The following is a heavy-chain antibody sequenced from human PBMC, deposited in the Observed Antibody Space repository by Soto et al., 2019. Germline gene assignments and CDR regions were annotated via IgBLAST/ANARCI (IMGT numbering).Heavy chain of an antibody. D-gene: IGHD6-19*01. CDR2: IYSVANT. V-gene: IGHV4-61*08. J-gene: IGHJ4*02. CDR3: VRGDRHSSGDIEY. CDR1: GAGGSVSSGDYY. Sequence: SETLSLTCTVSGAGGSVSSGDYYWNWIRQPPGRGLEWIAYIYSVANTNKNHSIKNQVTMSLDTSKNQFSLRLISVTPADTAVYYCVRGDRHSSGDIEYWAQGTQVTVSS.